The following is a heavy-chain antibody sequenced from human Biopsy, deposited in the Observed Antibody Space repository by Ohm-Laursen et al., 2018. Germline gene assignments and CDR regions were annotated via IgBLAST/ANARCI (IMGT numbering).Heavy chain of an antibody. V-gene: IGHV3-21*06. CDR3: ATELLPPGVGGPWLDS. CDR1: GVTLSGYG. D-gene: IGHD3-10*01. Sequence: GSLRLSCAASGVTLSGYGMNWVRQAPGKGLEWVSSISDSSSYIYYADSVKGRFTVSRDNTKNTLYLQMNSLRAADTAIYFCATELLPPGVGGPWLDSWGQGTPVTVSS. CDR2: ISDSSSYI. J-gene: IGHJ5*01.